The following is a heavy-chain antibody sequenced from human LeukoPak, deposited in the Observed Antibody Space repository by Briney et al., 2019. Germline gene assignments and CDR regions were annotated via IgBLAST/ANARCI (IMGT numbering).Heavy chain of an antibody. CDR2: IRYDGNNK. Sequence: PGGSLRLSCGASGFTFSNYGMLWVRQAPGKGLEWVAFIRYDGNNKLYADSMKGRFTISRDNAKNSLYLQMNSLRAEDTAVYYCARNVGRGRYSSGWYPRFFDYWGQGTLVTVSS. D-gene: IGHD6-19*01. CDR3: ARNVGRGRYSSGWYPRFFDY. J-gene: IGHJ4*02. CDR1: GFTFSNYG. V-gene: IGHV3-30*02.